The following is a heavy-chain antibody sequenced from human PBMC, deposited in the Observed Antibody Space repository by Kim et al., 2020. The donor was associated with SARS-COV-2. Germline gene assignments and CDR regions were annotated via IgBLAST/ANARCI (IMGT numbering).Heavy chain of an antibody. D-gene: IGHD3-10*01. CDR2: GGRT. J-gene: IGHJ5*02. Sequence: GGRTYYAASGKGRFTTSRENSKNTLYLQMNSLRAEDTAVYYCAKGILRGPWGQGTLVTVSS. CDR3: AKGILRGP. V-gene: IGHV3-23*01.